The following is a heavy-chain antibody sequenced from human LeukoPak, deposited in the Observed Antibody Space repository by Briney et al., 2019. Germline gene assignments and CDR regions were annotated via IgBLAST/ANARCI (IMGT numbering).Heavy chain of an antibody. CDR1: GYTFTSNY. CDR3: ARDNSVRDEAWWFNP. V-gene: IGHV1-46*01. J-gene: IGHJ5*02. CDR2: ISPSGGST. D-gene: IGHD5-24*01. Sequence: ASVKVSCKAFGYTFTSNYMHWVRQAPGQGPEWMGVISPSGGSTTYAQKFQGRVTLTRDMSTSADYLELSSLRSEDTAVYYCARDNSVRDEAWWFNPWGQGALGTVSS.